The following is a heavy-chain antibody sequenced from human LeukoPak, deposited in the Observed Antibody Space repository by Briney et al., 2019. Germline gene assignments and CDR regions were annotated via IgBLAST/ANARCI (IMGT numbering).Heavy chain of an antibody. CDR3: ARDNIAVSGTDY. D-gene: IGHD6-19*01. CDR1: GFTLSSNY. J-gene: IGHJ4*02. V-gene: IGHV3-66*02. CDR2: IYSGGPI. Sequence: GGSLRLSCAASGFTLSSNYMSWVRQAPGKGLEWVSVIYSGGPIFYADSVKGRFTISRDNSKNTVYLQMNSLRTEDTAAYYCARDNIAVSGTDYWGQGTLVSVSS.